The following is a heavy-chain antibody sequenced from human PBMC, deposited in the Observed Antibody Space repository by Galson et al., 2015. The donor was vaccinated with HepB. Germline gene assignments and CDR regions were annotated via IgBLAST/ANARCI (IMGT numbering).Heavy chain of an antibody. CDR3: AKGRGWYTGFDP. CDR2: IWRDEGSNK. D-gene: IGHD6-19*01. J-gene: IGHJ5*02. Sequence: SLRLSCAASGFSFNDYGLHWVRQAPGKGLEWLSVIWRDEGSNKYYADSVKGRFTISRDTSNSRLYLQMTSVTADDTPTYYCAKGRGWYTGFDPWGQGALVTVSS. CDR1: GFSFNDYG. V-gene: IGHV3-33*06.